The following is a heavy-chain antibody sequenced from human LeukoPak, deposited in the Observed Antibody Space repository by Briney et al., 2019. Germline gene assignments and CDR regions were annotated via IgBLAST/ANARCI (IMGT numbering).Heavy chain of an antibody. V-gene: IGHV3-23*01. D-gene: IGHD3-22*01. CDR3: AKRYYDSSGYYYAYYFDY. J-gene: IGHJ4*02. Sequence: GGTLRLSCAASGFTFSSYGMSWVRQAPGKGLEWVSAISGSGGSTYYADSVKGRFTISGDNSKNTLYLQINSLRAEDTAVYYCAKRYYDSSGYYYAYYFDYWGQGTLVTVSS. CDR1: GFTFSSYG. CDR2: ISGSGGST.